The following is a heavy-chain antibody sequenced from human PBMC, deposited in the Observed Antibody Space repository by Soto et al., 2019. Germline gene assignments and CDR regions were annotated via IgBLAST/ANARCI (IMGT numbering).Heavy chain of an antibody. D-gene: IGHD1-1*01. J-gene: IGHJ3*02. V-gene: IGHV3-23*01. CDR2: ISGSGGST. Sequence: VGSLRLSCAASGFTFSSYAMSWVRQAPGKGLEWVSAISGSGGSTYYADSVKGRFTISRDNSKNTLFLQMNSLRAEDTAVYYCAKDIYSGSPTNAFDIWGQGTMVTVSS. CDR3: AKDIYSGSPTNAFDI. CDR1: GFTFSSYA.